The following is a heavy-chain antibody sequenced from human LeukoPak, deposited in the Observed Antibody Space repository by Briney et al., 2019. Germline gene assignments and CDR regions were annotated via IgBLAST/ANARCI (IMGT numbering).Heavy chain of an antibody. CDR3: AKDINWGIFDY. V-gene: IGHV3-23*01. J-gene: IGHJ4*02. CDR2: IIGSCGST. D-gene: IGHD7-27*01. CDR1: GFTFSIYA. Sequence: GGSLRLSCGASGFTFSIYAMSWVRQARAKGLEWVSAIIGSCGSTDSVGSGKGPFTISRNNSKNPLYLQMNSLRAEDTAVYYCAKDINWGIFDYWGQGTLVT.